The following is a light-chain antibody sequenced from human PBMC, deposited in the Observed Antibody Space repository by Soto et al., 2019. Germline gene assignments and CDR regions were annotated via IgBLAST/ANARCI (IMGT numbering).Light chain of an antibody. CDR3: CSYAGRSNVV. J-gene: IGLJ2*01. V-gene: IGLV2-23*02. CDR2: EVN. Sequence: QSALTQPASVSGSPGQSITISCTGTSGDVGTYNLVSWYQQHPGRAPKLIIFEVNKRPSGVSNRLSGSKSGNTASLAISGLQADDEAHYHCCSYAGRSNVVCGGGTKVTVL. CDR1: SGDVGTYNL.